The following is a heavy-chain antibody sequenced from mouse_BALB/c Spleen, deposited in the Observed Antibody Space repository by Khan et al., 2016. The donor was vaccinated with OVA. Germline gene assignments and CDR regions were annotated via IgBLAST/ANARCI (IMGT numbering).Heavy chain of an antibody. CDR3: TRHGYVAWFTY. D-gene: IGHD2-2*01. CDR2: IDTFSDTT. CDR1: GYSFTSYY. Sequence: EVQLQQSGPELMKPGASVKISCKASGYSFTSYYIHWVMQSHGKSLEWIGSIDTFSDTTTYHQKFKGKATLTVDKSSSKAYIQLSNLTSEDSAVYYCTRHGYVAWFTYWGQGTLVTVSA. V-gene: IGHV1-26*01. J-gene: IGHJ3*01.